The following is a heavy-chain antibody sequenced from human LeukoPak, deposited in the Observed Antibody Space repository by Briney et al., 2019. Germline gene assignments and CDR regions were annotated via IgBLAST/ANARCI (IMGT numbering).Heavy chain of an antibody. CDR2: IYHTGNT. D-gene: IGHD6-19*01. CDR1: GDSISNYY. Sequence: PSETLSLTCNVSGDSISNYYWTWIRQPPGKGLEWIGHIYHTGNTNYNPSLGSRLTMSVDTSKNQLSLNLNSVTPADTAVYYCAGGGRWLVYDCWGLGTLVTVSS. CDR3: AGGGRWLVYDC. J-gene: IGHJ4*02. V-gene: IGHV4-59*01.